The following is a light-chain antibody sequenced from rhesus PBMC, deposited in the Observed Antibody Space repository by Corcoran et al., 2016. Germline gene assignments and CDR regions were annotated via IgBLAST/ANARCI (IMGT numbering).Light chain of an antibody. CDR3: QQYDDLPWT. J-gene: IGKJ1*01. CDR2: DAS. CDR1: QRVSSW. Sequence: DIQMTQSPSSLSASVGDKVTITCHASQRVSSWLAWYQQKPGKAPKPLIYDASSLQSGAPARFSGSRSGTDYTLTSSSLQPEDFATYFCQQYDDLPWTFGQGTKVEIK. V-gene: IGKV1-19*01.